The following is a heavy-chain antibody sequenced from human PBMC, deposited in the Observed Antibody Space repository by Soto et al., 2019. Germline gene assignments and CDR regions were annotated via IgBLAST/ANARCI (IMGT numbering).Heavy chain of an antibody. J-gene: IGHJ5*02. CDR2: IYYIGST. CDR3: ASYGAGSSPRFDP. Sequence: QVQLQESGPGLVKPSETLSLTCTVSGGSISSYYWSWIRQPPGKGLESIGYIYYIGSTNYNPSLRSLVTILVDTSKHRFSLKRSSVTAADTAVYYCASYGAGSSPRFDPWGQGTLVTVSS. CDR1: GGSISSYY. D-gene: IGHD3-10*01. V-gene: IGHV4-59*01.